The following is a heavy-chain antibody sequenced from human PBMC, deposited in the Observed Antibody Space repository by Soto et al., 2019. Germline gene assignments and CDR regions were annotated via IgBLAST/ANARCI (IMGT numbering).Heavy chain of an antibody. CDR3: TSDGADYGDRGVF. CDR1: GFTFSGYS. V-gene: IGHV3-48*01. J-gene: IGHJ4*02. Sequence: EVQLVESGGGLVQPGGSLRLSCEASGFTFSGYSMNWVRQAPGKGLEWVSYISSGGSTIFYADSVKGRFTISRDNAKTSLYLQMNSLRAEDTAIYYCTSDGADYGDRGVFWGQGTLVTVSS. D-gene: IGHD4-17*01. CDR2: ISSGGSTI.